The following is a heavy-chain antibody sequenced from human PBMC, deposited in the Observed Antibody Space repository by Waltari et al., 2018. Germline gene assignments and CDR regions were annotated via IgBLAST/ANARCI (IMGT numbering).Heavy chain of an antibody. D-gene: IGHD6-13*01. CDR3: ARVFGGYSSSWYGYYYYGMDV. CDR2: ISSSSSDI. Sequence: EVQLVESGGGLVKPGGSLRLSCAASGFTFSSYSMNWVRQAPGQGLEWGSSISSSSSDIYSADSCKGRFPISRDNAKNSLYLQMNSLRAEDTAVYYCARVFGGYSSSWYGYYYYGMDVWGQGTTVTVSS. V-gene: IGHV3-21*01. CDR1: GFTFSSYS. J-gene: IGHJ6*02.